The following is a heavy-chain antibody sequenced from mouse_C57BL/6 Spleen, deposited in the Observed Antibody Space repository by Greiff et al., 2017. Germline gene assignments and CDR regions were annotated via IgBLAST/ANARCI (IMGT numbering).Heavy chain of an antibody. Sequence: DVMLVESGGGLVKPGGSLKLSCAASGFTFSSYTMSWVRQTPEKRLEWVATISGGGGNTYYPDSVKGRFTISRDNAKNTLYLQMSSLRSEDTALYYCARQELYYFDYWGQGTTLTVSS. D-gene: IGHD4-1*01. CDR2: ISGGGGNT. CDR1: GFTFSSYT. V-gene: IGHV5-9*01. CDR3: ARQELYYFDY. J-gene: IGHJ2*01.